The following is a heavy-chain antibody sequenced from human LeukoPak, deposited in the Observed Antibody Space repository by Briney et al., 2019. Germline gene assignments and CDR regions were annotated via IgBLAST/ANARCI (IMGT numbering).Heavy chain of an antibody. Sequence: SVKVSCKASGGTFSSCAISWVRQAPGQGLEWMGGIIPIFGTANYAQKFQGRVTITADESTSTAYMELSSLRSEDTAVYYCARDPNYYGSGSYYSPFWFDPWGQGTLVTVSS. D-gene: IGHD3-10*01. V-gene: IGHV1-69*13. CDR3: ARDPNYYGSGSYYSPFWFDP. J-gene: IGHJ5*02. CDR1: GGTFSSCA. CDR2: IIPIFGTA.